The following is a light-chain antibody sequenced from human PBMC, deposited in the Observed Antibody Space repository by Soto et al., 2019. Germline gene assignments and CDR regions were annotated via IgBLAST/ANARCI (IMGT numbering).Light chain of an antibody. CDR3: QQYSHYWT. CDR2: DAS. CDR1: QSISAW. J-gene: IGKJ1*01. V-gene: IGKV1-5*02. Sequence: DIQMAQSPSTLSASVGDRVTIICRASQSISAWLAWYQQKPGKAPKLLIYDASTLESGVPSRFTGSGSGTEFTLTISSLQPDDFASYYCQQYSHYWTFGQGTKVDIK.